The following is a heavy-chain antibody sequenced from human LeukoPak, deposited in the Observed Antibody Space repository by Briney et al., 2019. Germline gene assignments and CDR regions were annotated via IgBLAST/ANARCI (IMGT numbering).Heavy chain of an antibody. Sequence: ASVKVSCKASGYTFTSYYMHWVRQAPGQGLEWMGIINPSGGSTSYAQKFQGRVTMTRDMSTSTAYMELRSLRSDDTAVYYCARGITFGGVNPGYWGQGTLVTVSS. V-gene: IGHV1-46*01. CDR1: GYTFTSYY. D-gene: IGHD3-16*01. J-gene: IGHJ4*02. CDR2: INPSGGST. CDR3: ARGITFGGVNPGY.